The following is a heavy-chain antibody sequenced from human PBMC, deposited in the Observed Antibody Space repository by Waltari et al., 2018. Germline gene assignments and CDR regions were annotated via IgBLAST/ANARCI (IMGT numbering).Heavy chain of an antibody. CDR3: AGDGPGGTFDY. Sequence: EVQLVESGGGLVKPGGSLRVSCAAAGFTFSPYNVHWVRQAPGKGLEWVSFISSGSSYIYYADSVKGRFTISRDNAKNSLYLQMSSLRAEDTAVYYCAGDGPGGTFDYWGQGTLVTVSS. CDR1: GFTFSPYN. D-gene: IGHD1-1*01. V-gene: IGHV3-21*01. J-gene: IGHJ4*02. CDR2: ISSGSSYI.